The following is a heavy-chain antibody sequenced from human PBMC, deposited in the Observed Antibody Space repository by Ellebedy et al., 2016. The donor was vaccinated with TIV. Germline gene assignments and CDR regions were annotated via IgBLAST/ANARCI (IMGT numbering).Heavy chain of an antibody. V-gene: IGHV3-23*01. J-gene: IGHJ4*01. Sequence: GESLKISXAASGFIFTACSMAWVRQAPGKGLEWVSSISPNGGDTYYADSVKGRFTISRDNAKNSLYLQMNSLRVEDTAIYYCARISSCAGGTCYPDYWGQGTLVTVSS. CDR3: ARISSCAGGTCYPDY. CDR2: ISPNGGDT. CDR1: GFIFTACS. D-gene: IGHD2-15*01.